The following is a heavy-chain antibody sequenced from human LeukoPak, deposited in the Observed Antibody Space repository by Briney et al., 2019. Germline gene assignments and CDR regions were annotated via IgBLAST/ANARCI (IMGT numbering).Heavy chain of an antibody. CDR2: LYSGSDT. V-gene: IGHV3-53*01. J-gene: IGHJ2*01. CDR3: PVFGDHFRWCLDL. D-gene: IGHD2-21*01. Sequence: GGSLRLSCAASGFNLSTNYMNWVRQAPGKGLQWVSILYSGSDTYYSDSVKGRFTISSDDSRNTLFLPMSSLNAHHTPLYYLPVFGDHFRWCLDLWGRGTLVGVSS. CDR1: GFNLSTNY.